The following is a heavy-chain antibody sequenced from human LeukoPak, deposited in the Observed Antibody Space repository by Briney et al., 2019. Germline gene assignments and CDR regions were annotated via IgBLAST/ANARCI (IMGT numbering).Heavy chain of an antibody. CDR1: GGSISSSNYY. CDR2: IYYSGST. D-gene: IGHD5/OR15-5a*01. Sequence: SETLSLTCTVSGGSISSSNYYWGWIRQPPGKGLEWIGNIYYSGSTYYNPSFKSRLTISVDTSKNQFSLKLSSVTAADTAVYYCAITRLRLRPWDYWGQGTLVTVSS. J-gene: IGHJ4*02. CDR3: AITRLRLRPWDY. V-gene: IGHV4-39*01.